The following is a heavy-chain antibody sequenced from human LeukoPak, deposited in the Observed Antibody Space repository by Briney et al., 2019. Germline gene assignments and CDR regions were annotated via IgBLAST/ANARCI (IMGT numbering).Heavy chain of an antibody. CDR3: AGSWGVIIPNWSDP. CDR2: ISYDGSNK. V-gene: IGHV3-30*04. Sequence: GGSLRLSCAASGFTFSSYAMHWVRQAPGKGLEWVAVISYDGSNKYYADSVKGRFTISRDNSKNTLYLQMNSLRAEDTAVYYCAGSWGVIIPNWSDPWGQGTLVTVSS. D-gene: IGHD3-10*01. CDR1: GFTFSSYA. J-gene: IGHJ5*02.